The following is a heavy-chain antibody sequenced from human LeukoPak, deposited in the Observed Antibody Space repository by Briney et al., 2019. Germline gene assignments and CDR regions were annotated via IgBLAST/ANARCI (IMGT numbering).Heavy chain of an antibody. V-gene: IGHV4-61*01. CDR1: GGSISSSSYY. CDR3: ARVESRDAFDI. CDR2: IYYSGST. Sequence: KPSETLSLTCTVSGGSISSSSYYWSWIRQPPGKGLEWIGYIYYSGSTNYNPSLKSRVTISVDTSKNQFSLKLSSVTAADTAVYYCARVESRDAFDIWGQGTMVTVSS. J-gene: IGHJ3*02.